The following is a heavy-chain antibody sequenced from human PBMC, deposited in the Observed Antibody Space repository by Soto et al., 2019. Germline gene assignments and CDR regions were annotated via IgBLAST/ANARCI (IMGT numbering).Heavy chain of an antibody. J-gene: IGHJ6*02. Sequence: QVQLVESGGGLVKPGGSLRLSCAASGLTFSDCYMNWIRQAPGKGLEWVSYISSSGSSINYAGSVKGRFTISRDNAKNSLYLQMNSLRAEDTAMYYCARVRFGEWGYAMYVWVQGTTVTVSS. CDR2: ISSSGSSI. V-gene: IGHV3-11*01. CDR3: ARVRFGEWGYAMYV. CDR1: GLTFSDCY. D-gene: IGHD3-10*01.